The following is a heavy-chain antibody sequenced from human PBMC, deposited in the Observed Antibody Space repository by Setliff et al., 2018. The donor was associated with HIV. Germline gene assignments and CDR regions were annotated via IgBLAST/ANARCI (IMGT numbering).Heavy chain of an antibody. J-gene: IGHJ4*02. CDR1: GFTFSTYR. CDR2: ISSSSSYI. CDR3: ARAVHSGWYYFDY. Sequence: GGSLRLSCAASGFTFSTYRMNWVRQAPGKGLEWVSSISSSSSYIYYADSLKGRFTISRDNAKNSLYLQMDSLIAEDTAVYYCARAVHSGWYYFDYWGQGTLVTVSS. V-gene: IGHV3-21*01. D-gene: IGHD6-19*01.